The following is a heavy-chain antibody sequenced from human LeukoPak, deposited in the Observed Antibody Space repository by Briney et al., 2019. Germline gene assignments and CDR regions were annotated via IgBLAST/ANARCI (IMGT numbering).Heavy chain of an antibody. D-gene: IGHD3-22*01. Sequence: PGGSLRLSCAASGFTFSSYAMSWVRQAPGKALEWVSAISGSGCSTYYADSVKGRFTISRDSSKNTLYLQMNSLRAEDKGVYYCAKARYGVVITTPLSSTKYNWFDPWGQGTLVTVSS. CDR3: AKARYGVVITTPLSSTKYNWFDP. CDR2: ISGSGCST. V-gene: IGHV3-23*01. J-gene: IGHJ5*02. CDR1: GFTFSSYA.